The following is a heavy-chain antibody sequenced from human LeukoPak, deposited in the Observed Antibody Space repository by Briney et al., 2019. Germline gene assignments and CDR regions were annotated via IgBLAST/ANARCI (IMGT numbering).Heavy chain of an antibody. CDR3: ARWSPYCSSTSCYALDYYYGMDV. CDR1: GFTFSSYD. Sequence: GGSLRLSCAASGFTFSSYDMHWVRQATGKGLEWVSAIGTAGDPYYPGSVKGRFTISRENAKNSLYLQMNSLRAGDTAVYYCARWSPYCSSTSCYALDYYYGMDVWGKGTTVTVSS. CDR2: IGTAGDP. D-gene: IGHD2-2*01. V-gene: IGHV3-13*05. J-gene: IGHJ6*04.